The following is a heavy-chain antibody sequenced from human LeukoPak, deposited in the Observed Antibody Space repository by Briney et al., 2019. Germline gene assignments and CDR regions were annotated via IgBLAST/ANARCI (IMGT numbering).Heavy chain of an antibody. D-gene: IGHD5-24*01. Sequence: PGGSLRLSCGASGFIFSSYWMHWVRQAPGKGLVWVSRINSDGTTTNYADSVKGRFTISRDNAKNTLYLQMNSLRAEDTAVYYCVRVRDGYNSFFDYWGQGTLVTVSS. CDR2: INSDGTTT. J-gene: IGHJ4*02. V-gene: IGHV3-74*01. CDR3: VRVRDGYNSFFDY. CDR1: GFIFSSYW.